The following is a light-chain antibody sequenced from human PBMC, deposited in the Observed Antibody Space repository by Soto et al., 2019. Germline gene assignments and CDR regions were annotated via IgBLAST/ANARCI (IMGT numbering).Light chain of an antibody. CDR1: QSVSTY. V-gene: IGKV3-11*01. CDR2: DAS. Sequence: EIVLTQSPATLSLSPGERAALSCRASQSVSTYLAWYQQKPGQAPRLLIYDASNRATGIPARFSGSGSGTDFTLTISSLEPEDFAVYYCQQRSNWPPEGTLGRGTKVDIK. J-gene: IGKJ4*01. CDR3: QQRSNWPPEGT.